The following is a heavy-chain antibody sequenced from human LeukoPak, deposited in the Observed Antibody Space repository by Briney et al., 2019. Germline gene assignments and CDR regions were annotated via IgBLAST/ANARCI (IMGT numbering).Heavy chain of an antibody. CDR3: ARCYASGSYGIDY. D-gene: IGHD3-10*01. CDR2: ISSTSSYI. V-gene: IGHV3-21*01. J-gene: IGHJ4*02. CDR1: GFTFGSYS. Sequence: GGSLRLSCAASGFTFGSYSMNWVRQVPWKGLQWVSSISSTSSYIYYADSVKGRFTVSRDNAKNSLSLQMNSLGAEDTAVYYCARCYASGSYGIDYWGQGTLVTVSS.